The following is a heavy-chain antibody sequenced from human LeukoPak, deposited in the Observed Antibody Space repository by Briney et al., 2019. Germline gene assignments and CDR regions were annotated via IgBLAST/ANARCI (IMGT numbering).Heavy chain of an antibody. J-gene: IGHJ6*03. CDR1: GFSFADAT. Sequence: GGSLRLSCAASGFSFADATMHWVRQVPGKGLEWVSGINWNSGTMGYADSAKGRFTVSRDNAKNSLYPQMNSLKTEDTALYYCAKDPYMDVWGKGTTVTVSS. CDR3: AKDPYMDV. CDR2: INWNSGTM. V-gene: IGHV3-9*01.